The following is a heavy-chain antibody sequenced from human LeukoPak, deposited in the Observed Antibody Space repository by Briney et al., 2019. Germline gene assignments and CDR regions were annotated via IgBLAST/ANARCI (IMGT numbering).Heavy chain of an antibody. CDR3: ASPSLYDSSGYHFGDEYYFDY. Sequence: GGFLRLSCAASGFTFSSYYMSWVRQAPGKGLEWLSYITSGSSTIFYADSVKGRFTISRDNDKNSLYLQMNSLRAEDTAMYYCASPSLYDSSGYHFGDEYYFDYWGQGTLVTVSS. CDR1: GFTFSSYY. J-gene: IGHJ4*02. D-gene: IGHD3-22*01. V-gene: IGHV3-48*04. CDR2: ITSGSSTI.